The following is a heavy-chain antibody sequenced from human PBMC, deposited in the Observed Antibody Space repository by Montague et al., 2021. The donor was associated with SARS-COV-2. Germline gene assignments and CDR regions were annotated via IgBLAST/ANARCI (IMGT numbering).Heavy chain of an antibody. CDR2: IDWDEDK. CDR3: TWSPCDFFYRNGMDV. V-gene: IGHV2-70*11. D-gene: IGHD4-11*01. Sequence: PALVKPTQTLTLTCTLSGVSLNTRSVCVSWIRQPPGKALEWLARIDWDEDKYYNIFLKTRLTISKDTSKNQVVLTMTNMDPVDTGTYYCTWSPCDFFYRNGMDVWGQGTTVTVSS. J-gene: IGHJ6*02. CDR1: GVSLNTRSVC.